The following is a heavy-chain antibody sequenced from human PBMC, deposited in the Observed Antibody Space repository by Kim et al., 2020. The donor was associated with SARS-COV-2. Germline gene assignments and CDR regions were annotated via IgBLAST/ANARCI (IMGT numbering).Heavy chain of an antibody. J-gene: IGHJ6*03. D-gene: IGHD5-18*01. CDR3: ARGVAMVRAYYYYYMDV. V-gene: IGHV4-34*01. CDR1: GGSFSGYY. Sequence: SETLSLTCAVYGGSFSGYYWSWIRQPPGKGLEWIGEINHSGSTNYNPSLKSRVTISVDTSKNQFSLKLSSVTAADTAVYYCARGVAMVRAYYYYYMDVWGKGTTVTVSS. CDR2: INHSGST.